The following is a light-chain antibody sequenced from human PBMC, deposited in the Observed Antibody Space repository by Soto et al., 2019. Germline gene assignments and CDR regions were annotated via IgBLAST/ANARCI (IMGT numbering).Light chain of an antibody. CDR1: QSISSW. Sequence: DIQMTQSPSTLSASVGDRVTITCRASQSISSWLAWYQQKPGRAPKLLIYDASSLESGVPSRFSGSGSGTEFTLTLSSLQPEDFATYDCQQLNSYFTFGQGTKVEIK. CDR3: QQLNSYFT. J-gene: IGKJ1*01. CDR2: DAS. V-gene: IGKV1-5*01.